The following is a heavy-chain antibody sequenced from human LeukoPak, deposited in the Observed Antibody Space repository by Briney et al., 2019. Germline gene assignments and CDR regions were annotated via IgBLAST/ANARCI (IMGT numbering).Heavy chain of an antibody. CDR1: GFTFTNYG. V-gene: IGHV3-33*01. J-gene: IGHJ4*02. CDR3: GRDYTSSWTPLFNY. Sequence: GGSLRLSCATSGFTFTNYGMHWVRQAPGRGLEWVAALWSDGIKTSYADSVRGRFTISRDNSRNTLFLQMDSLRAEDTAVYYCGRDYTSSWTPLFNYWGQGTLVTVSS. D-gene: IGHD6-13*01. CDR2: LWSDGIKT.